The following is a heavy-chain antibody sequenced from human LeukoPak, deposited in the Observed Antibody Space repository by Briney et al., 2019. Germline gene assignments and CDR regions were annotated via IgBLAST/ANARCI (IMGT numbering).Heavy chain of an antibody. Sequence: SGGSLRLSCAASGFTFSSYSMNWVRQAPGKGLEWVSSISSSSSYIYYADSVKGRFTISRDNAKNSLYLQMNSLRAEDTAVYYCARSGGYSYGYSSWGQGTLVTVSS. V-gene: IGHV3-21*04. D-gene: IGHD5-18*01. J-gene: IGHJ5*02. CDR1: GFTFSSYS. CDR3: ARSGGYSYGYSS. CDR2: ISSSSSYI.